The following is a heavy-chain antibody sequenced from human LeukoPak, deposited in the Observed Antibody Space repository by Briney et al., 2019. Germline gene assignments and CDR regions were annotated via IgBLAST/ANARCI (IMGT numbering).Heavy chain of an antibody. Sequence: SEALSLSCTVYGGSISSYYWSWIRQPPGKGLEWIGYIYSSGSTNYNPSLKSRVTISVDTSKNQFSLKLSSVTAADTAVYYCAREYGGNRDWGQGTLVTVSS. V-gene: IGHV4-59*13. J-gene: IGHJ1*01. CDR2: IYSSGST. D-gene: IGHD4-23*01. CDR1: GGSISSYY. CDR3: AREYGGNRD.